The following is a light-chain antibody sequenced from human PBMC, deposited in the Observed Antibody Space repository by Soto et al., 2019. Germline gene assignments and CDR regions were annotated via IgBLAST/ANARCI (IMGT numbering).Light chain of an antibody. CDR3: QQYKNWPL. Sequence: IVMTQSPATLSVSPGEGVTLSCRASQSVRSHLAWYQQKPGQPPRLLIYGASTRATGIPARFSGSGFGTEFTLTISSLQSEDFAVYDCQQYKNWPLFGQGTRLEIK. CDR2: GAS. J-gene: IGKJ5*01. V-gene: IGKV3-15*01. CDR1: QSVRSH.